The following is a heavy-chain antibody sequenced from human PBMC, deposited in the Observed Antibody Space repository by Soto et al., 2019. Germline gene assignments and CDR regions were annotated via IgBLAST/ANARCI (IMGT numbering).Heavy chain of an antibody. D-gene: IGHD3-10*01. V-gene: IGHV1-2*02. CDR1: GYTFTGYY. CDR2: INPNSGGT. CDR3: ARRDGSGSYLTLDY. J-gene: IGHJ4*02. Sequence: GASVKVSCKASGYTFTGYYMHWVRQAPGQGLEWMGWINPNSGGTNYAQKFQGRVTMTRDTSISTAYMELSRLRSDDTAVYYRARRDGSGSYLTLDYWGQETLVTVSS.